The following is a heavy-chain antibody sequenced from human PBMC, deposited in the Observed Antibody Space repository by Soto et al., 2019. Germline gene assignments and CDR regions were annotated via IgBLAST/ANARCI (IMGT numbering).Heavy chain of an antibody. CDR1: GGSISSGGYS. D-gene: IGHD4-17*01. CDR3: AREVNNGDYVGGMDV. CDR2: IYHSGST. J-gene: IGHJ6*02. V-gene: IGHV4-30-2*01. Sequence: PSETLSLTCAVSGGSISSGGYSWSWIRQPPGKGLEWIGYIYHSGSTYHNPSLKSRVTISVDRSKNQFSLKLSSVTAADTAVYYCAREVNNGDYVGGMDVWGQGTTVTVSS.